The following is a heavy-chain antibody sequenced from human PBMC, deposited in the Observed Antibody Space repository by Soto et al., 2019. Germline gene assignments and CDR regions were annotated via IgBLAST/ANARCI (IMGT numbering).Heavy chain of an antibody. J-gene: IGHJ4*02. V-gene: IGHV3-30-3*01. CDR1: GFTFSNYA. CDR2: ISYDGSNK. D-gene: IGHD2-15*01. CDR3: AREGVAATSINFDY. Sequence: QVQLVESGGGVVQPGRSLRLSCAASGFTFSNYAMHWVRQAPGKGLEWVAVISYDGSNKYYADSVKGRFTFSRDNSXNTLYLQMNSLRAEDTAVYYCAREGVAATSINFDYWGQGTLVTVSS.